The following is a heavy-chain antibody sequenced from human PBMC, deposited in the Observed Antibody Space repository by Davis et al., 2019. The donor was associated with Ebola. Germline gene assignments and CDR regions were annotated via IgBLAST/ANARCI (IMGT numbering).Heavy chain of an antibody. D-gene: IGHD6-19*01. Sequence: GGSLRLSCAASGFTFSSYAMSWVRQAPGKGLEWVSAISGSGGSTYYADSVKGRFTISRDNSKNTLYLQMNSLRAEDTTVYYCAKDQEQWLVLGFVYWGQGTLVTVSS. CDR1: GFTFSSYA. CDR2: ISGSGGST. CDR3: AKDQEQWLVLGFVY. J-gene: IGHJ4*02. V-gene: IGHV3-23*01.